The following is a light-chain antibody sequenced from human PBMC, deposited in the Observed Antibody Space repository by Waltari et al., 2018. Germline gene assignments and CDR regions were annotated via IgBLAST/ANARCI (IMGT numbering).Light chain of an antibody. V-gene: IGLV3-1*01. CDR1: KLGDKY. CDR3: QAWDSSTVV. J-gene: IGLJ2*01. Sequence: SYELTQPPSVSVSPGQTASITCSGDKLGDKYACWYQQKPGQSPVRVIYQDSKRPSGIPEQFSGSNSGNTATLTISGTQAMDEADYYCQAWDSSTVVFGGGTKLTVL. CDR2: QDS.